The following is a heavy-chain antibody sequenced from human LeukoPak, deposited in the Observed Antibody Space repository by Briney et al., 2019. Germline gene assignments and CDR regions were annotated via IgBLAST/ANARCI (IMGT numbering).Heavy chain of an antibody. CDR2: ISGYNGNT. CDR1: GYTFINYG. J-gene: IGHJ4*02. V-gene: IGHV1-18*01. Sequence: VASVKVSCKASGYTFINYGISWVRQAPGQGLEWMGWISGYNGNTKYVQKFQDRVTVTTDTSTNTVYMELRSLRSDDTAVHYCARDDYGGNSGLFDYWGQGTLVTVSS. D-gene: IGHD4-23*01. CDR3: ARDDYGGNSGLFDY.